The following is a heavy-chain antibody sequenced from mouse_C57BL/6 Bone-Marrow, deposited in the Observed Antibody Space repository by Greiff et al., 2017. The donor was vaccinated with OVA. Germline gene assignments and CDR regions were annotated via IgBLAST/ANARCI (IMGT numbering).Heavy chain of an antibody. J-gene: IGHJ2*01. CDR1: GFTFTDYY. CDR3: ACEGLGGAYY. V-gene: IGHV7-3*01. D-gene: IGHD1-1*02. Sequence: EVKLVESGGGLVQPGGSLSLSCAASGFTFTDYYMSWVRQPPGKALEWLGFIRNKANGYTTEYSASVKGRFTISRDNSQSILYLQMNALRAEDSATYYCACEGLGGAYYWGQGTTLTVSS. CDR2: IRNKANGYTT.